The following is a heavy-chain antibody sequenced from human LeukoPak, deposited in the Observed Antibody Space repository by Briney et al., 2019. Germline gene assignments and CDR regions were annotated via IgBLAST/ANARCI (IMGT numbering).Heavy chain of an antibody. D-gene: IGHD3-10*01. CDR2: IYYSGST. V-gene: IGHV4-59*01. Sequence: PSETLSLTCTVSGGSISSYYWSWIRQPPGKGLEWIGYIYYSGSTNYNPSLKSRVAISVDTSKNQFSLKLSSVTAADTAVYYCARWGLWFGGGMGYYGMDVWGQGATVTVSS. J-gene: IGHJ6*02. CDR3: ARWGLWFGGGMGYYGMDV. CDR1: GGSISSYY.